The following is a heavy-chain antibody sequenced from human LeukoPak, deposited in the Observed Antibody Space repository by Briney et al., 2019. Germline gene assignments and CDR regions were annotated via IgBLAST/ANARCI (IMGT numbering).Heavy chain of an antibody. CDR1: GFTVSSNY. D-gene: IGHD3-3*01. V-gene: IGHV3-53*01. Sequence: GGSLRLSCAASGFTVSSNYMSWVRQAPGKGLEWVSVIYSGGSTYYADSVKGRFTISRDNSKNTLYLQMNSLRAEDTAVYYCAKADYVEWLFCYYFDYWGQGTLVTVSS. J-gene: IGHJ4*02. CDR2: IYSGGST. CDR3: AKADYVEWLFCYYFDY.